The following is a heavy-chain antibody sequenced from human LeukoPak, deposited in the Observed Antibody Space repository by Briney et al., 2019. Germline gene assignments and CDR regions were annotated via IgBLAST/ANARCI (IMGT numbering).Heavy chain of an antibody. CDR1: GFTFSSYS. J-gene: IGHJ4*02. CDR3: ARDSLGVPLMDPIDY. Sequence: PGGSLRLSCAASGFTFSSYSMNWVRQAPGKGLEWVSSISSSSSYIYYADSVKGRFTISRDNAKNSLYLQMNSLRAEDTAVYYCARDSLGVPLMDPIDYWGQGTLVTVSS. V-gene: IGHV3-21*01. CDR2: ISSSSSYI. D-gene: IGHD2-2*03.